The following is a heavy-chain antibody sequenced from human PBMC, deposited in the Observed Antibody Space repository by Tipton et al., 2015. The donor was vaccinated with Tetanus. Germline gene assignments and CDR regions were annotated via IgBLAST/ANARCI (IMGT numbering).Heavy chain of an antibody. D-gene: IGHD4-11*01. CDR2: ITHSGSS. Sequence: LRLSCAVYGGSFNDYFWTWIRQPPGKGLEWIGEITHSGSSNYSPSLKSRVTISVDTSTNQFSLGLTSVTAADTAVYYCARVSDYTLRTRRDFDSWGQGTLVTVSS. CDR3: ARVSDYTLRTRRDFDS. V-gene: IGHV4-34*01. J-gene: IGHJ4*02. CDR1: GGSFNDYF.